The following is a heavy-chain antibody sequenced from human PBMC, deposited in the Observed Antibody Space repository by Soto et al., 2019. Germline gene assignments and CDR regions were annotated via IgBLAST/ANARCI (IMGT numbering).Heavy chain of an antibody. CDR3: AKWGNDGLGNWFGP. Sequence: PSETLSLTCVVSGGSISSNNWWNWVRQPPGKGLEWVGEIDHGGRTKYSPSLKSRVTISVDKSKNQFSLQLTSVTAADTAVYYCAKWGNDGLGNWFGPWGQGTLVTVSS. V-gene: IGHV4-4*02. CDR2: IDHGGRT. J-gene: IGHJ5*02. D-gene: IGHD3-16*01. CDR1: GGSISSNNW.